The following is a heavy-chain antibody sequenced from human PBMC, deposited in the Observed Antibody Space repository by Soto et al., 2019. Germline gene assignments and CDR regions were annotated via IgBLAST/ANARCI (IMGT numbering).Heavy chain of an antibody. D-gene: IGHD3-22*01. V-gene: IGHV4-39*01. CDR3: ARHAIISTRSYYDSSGYSEPFQH. CDR1: GGSISSSSYY. Sequence: SETLSLTCTVSGGSISSSSYYWGWIRQPPGKGLEWFGSIYYSGSTYYNPSLKSRVTISVDTSKNQFSLKLSSVTAADTAVYYCARHAIISTRSYYDSSGYSEPFQHWGQGTLVTVS. J-gene: IGHJ1*01. CDR2: IYYSGST.